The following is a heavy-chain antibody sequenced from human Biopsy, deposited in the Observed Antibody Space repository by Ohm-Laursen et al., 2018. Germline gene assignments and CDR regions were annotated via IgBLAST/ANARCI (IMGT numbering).Heavy chain of an antibody. V-gene: IGHV3-9*01. CDR2: ISWNSVGI. Sequence: SSLRLSCAASGFIFDDYAMHWVRQAPGKGLEWVSGISWNSVGIGYADSVKGRFTISRDNAKNFPYLEMNNLRPEDTALYYCAKIHCSGGSCYPNAFDMWGHGTRVTVS. CDR3: AKIHCSGGSCYPNAFDM. CDR1: GFIFDDYA. D-gene: IGHD2-15*01. J-gene: IGHJ3*02.